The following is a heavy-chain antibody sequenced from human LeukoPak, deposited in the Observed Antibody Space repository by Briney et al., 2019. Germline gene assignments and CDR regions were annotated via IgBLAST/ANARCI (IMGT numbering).Heavy chain of an antibody. J-gene: IGHJ6*02. Sequence: SETLSLTCTVSGVSISSYYWSWIRQPPGKGLEWIGYIYYSGSTNYNPSLKSRVTISVDTSKNQFSLKLSSVTAADTAVYYCAREHYDFWSGQRTGWMDVWGQGTTVTVSS. CDR1: GVSISSYY. V-gene: IGHV4-59*01. D-gene: IGHD3-3*01. CDR2: IYYSGST. CDR3: AREHYDFWSGQRTGWMDV.